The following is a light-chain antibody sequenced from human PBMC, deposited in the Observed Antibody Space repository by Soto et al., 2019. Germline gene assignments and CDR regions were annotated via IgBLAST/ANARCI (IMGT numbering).Light chain of an antibody. CDR3: GSYASGGAYV. CDR1: SSDVGGYNA. CDR2: DVS. Sequence: HCALTQPASVSGSPGQAITISCTGTSSDVGGYNAVSWYQQHPGKAPKLMIYDVSNRPSGASDRFSGSKSGNTASLTISGLQAEDEADYYCGSYASGGAYVFGTGTKVTV. V-gene: IGLV2-14*01. J-gene: IGLJ1*01.